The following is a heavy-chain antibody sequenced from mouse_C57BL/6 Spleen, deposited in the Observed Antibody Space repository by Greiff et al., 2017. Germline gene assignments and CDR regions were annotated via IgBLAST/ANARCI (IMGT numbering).Heavy chain of an antibody. J-gene: IGHJ2*01. Sequence: VQLVESGAELVKPGASVKISCKASGYAFSSYWMNWVKQRPGKGLEWIGQIYPGDGDTNYNGKFKGKATLTADKSSSTAYMQLSSLTSEDSAVYFCARSTTVPLFDYWGQGTTLTVSS. CDR2: IYPGDGDT. D-gene: IGHD1-1*01. CDR3: ARSTTVPLFDY. CDR1: GYAFSSYW. V-gene: IGHV1-80*01.